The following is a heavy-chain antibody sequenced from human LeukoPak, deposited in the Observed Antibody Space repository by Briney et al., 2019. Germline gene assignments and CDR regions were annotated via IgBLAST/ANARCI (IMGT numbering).Heavy chain of an antibody. CDR3: AKDRYSSGWYSDFDY. CDR2: ISDDGSNK. CDR1: GFTFSNYA. V-gene: IGHV3-30*18. Sequence: GRSLRPSCAASGFTFSNYAMHWVRQAPGKGLEWVAVISDDGSNKYYGDSVKGRFTISRDNSKNTVYLQMNSLRAEDTAVYYCAKDRYSSGWYSDFDYWGQGTLVTVSS. D-gene: IGHD6-19*01. J-gene: IGHJ4*02.